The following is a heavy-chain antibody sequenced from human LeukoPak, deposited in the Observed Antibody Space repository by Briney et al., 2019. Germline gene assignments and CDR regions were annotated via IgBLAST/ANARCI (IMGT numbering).Heavy chain of an antibody. CDR3: APPIDYDFWSGYPPLFDY. J-gene: IGHJ4*02. CDR1: GFTFSSYA. V-gene: IGHV3-23*01. D-gene: IGHD3-3*01. Sequence: GGSLRLSCAASGFTFSSYAMSWVRQAPGKGLEWVSAISGSGGSTYYADSVKGRFTISRDNSKNTLYLQMNSLRAEDTAVYYCAPPIDYDFWSGYPPLFDYWGQGTLVTVSS. CDR2: ISGSGGST.